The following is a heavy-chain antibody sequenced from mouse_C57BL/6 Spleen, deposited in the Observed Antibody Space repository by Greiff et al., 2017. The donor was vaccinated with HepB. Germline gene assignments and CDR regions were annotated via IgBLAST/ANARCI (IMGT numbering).Heavy chain of an antibody. Sequence: QVQLQQPGAELVRPGTSVKLSCKASGYTFTSYWMHWVKQRPGQGLEWIGVIDPSDSYTNYNQKFKGKATLTVDTSSSTAYMQLSSLTSEDSAVYYCARSVTGNFDYWGQGTTLTVSS. V-gene: IGHV1-59*01. J-gene: IGHJ2*01. CDR3: ARSVTGNFDY. CDR1: GYTFTSYW. D-gene: IGHD4-1*01. CDR2: IDPSDSYT.